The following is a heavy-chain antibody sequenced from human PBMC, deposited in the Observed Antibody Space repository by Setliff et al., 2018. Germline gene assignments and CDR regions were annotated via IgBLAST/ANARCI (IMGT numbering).Heavy chain of an antibody. Sequence: GGSLRLSCATSGFTFKSYAMIWVRQTPGKGLEWVSLIYSDNMTTSYADSVKGRFTISRDNSKNTLFLQMNSLRVEDTAVYYCATVSDSTCHAGLDYWGQGIPVTVSS. CDR3: ATVSDSTCHAGLDY. D-gene: IGHD2-2*01. CDR1: GFTFKSYA. J-gene: IGHJ4*02. CDR2: IYSDNMTT. V-gene: IGHV3-23*03.